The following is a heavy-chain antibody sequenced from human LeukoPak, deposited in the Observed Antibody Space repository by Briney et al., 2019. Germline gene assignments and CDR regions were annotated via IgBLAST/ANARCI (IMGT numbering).Heavy chain of an antibody. CDR2: IYYSGST. CDR3: ARGRPLYDFWSGYQTTIDY. V-gene: IGHV4-31*03. D-gene: IGHD3-3*01. CDR1: GGSISSGGYY. Sequence: SQTLSLTCTVSGGSISSGGYYWSWIRQHPGKGLEWIGYIYYSGSTYYNPSLKSRVTISVDTSKNQFSLKLSSVTAADTAVYYCARGRPLYDFWSGYQTTIDYWGQGTLVTVSS. J-gene: IGHJ4*02.